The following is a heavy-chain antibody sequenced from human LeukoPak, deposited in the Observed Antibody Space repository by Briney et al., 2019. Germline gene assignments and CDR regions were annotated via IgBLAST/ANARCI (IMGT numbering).Heavy chain of an antibody. V-gene: IGHV1-69*05. J-gene: IGHJ4*02. Sequence: SVKVSCKASGGTFSSFAISWVRQAPGQGLGWMGRIIPIYGITNYAQKFQGRVTITTDESTSTAYMELRSLRSEDTAVYFCASPTYYDFWSGYHQFDNWGQGTLVTVSS. D-gene: IGHD3-3*01. CDR2: IIPIYGIT. CDR1: GGTFSSFA. CDR3: ASPTYYDFWSGYHQFDN.